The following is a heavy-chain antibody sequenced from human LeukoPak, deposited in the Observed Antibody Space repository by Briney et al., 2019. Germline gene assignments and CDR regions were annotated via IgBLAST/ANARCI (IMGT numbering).Heavy chain of an antibody. Sequence: ASVKVSCKASGYAFTSYGISWVRQAPGQGLEWMGWISAYNGNTNYAQKLQGRVTMTTDTSTSTAYMELRSLRSDDTAVYYCAREGISMGYSNWFDPWGQGTLVTVSS. CDR1: GYAFTSYG. CDR2: ISAYNGNT. CDR3: AREGISMGYSNWFDP. J-gene: IGHJ5*02. V-gene: IGHV1-18*01. D-gene: IGHD4-11*01.